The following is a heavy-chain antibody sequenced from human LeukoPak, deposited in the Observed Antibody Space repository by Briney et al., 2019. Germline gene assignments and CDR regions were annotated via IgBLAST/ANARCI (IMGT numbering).Heavy chain of an antibody. J-gene: IGHJ6*02. D-gene: IGHD3-16*01. CDR3: ARDYTVSRYYYFYGMDV. CDR2: IYYTGTT. Sequence: PSETLSLTCTVSGGSISSSGYYWGWIRQPPGKGLESIGSIYYTGTTSHNPSLKSRVTISVDTSKDQFSLRLSSVTTADTAVYYCARDYTVSRYYYFYGMDVWGQGTTVTVSS. CDR1: GGSISSSGYY. V-gene: IGHV4-39*07.